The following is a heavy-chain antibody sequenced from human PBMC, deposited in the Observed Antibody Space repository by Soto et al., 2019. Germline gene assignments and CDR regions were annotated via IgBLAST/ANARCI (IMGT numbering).Heavy chain of an antibody. J-gene: IGHJ6*02. D-gene: IGHD6-13*01. Sequence: GASVKVSCKASGYTFTSYDINLVRQATGQGREWMGGMNPNSCNTGYAQKFQGRVTMTRNTSISTAYMELSLLRSEDTAVYYCAGGRSSGWSQDGYYYYGIDVWGQGTLVTVSS. CDR1: GYTFTSYD. CDR3: AGGRSSGWSQDGYYYYGIDV. CDR2: MNPNSCNT. V-gene: IGHV1-8*01.